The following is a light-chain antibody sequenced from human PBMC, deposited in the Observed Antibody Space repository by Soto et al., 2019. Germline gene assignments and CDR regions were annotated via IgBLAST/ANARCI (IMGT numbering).Light chain of an antibody. V-gene: IGKV3-20*01. J-gene: IGKJ1*01. Sequence: EIVLTQSPGTLSLSPGERATLSCRASQSVSNSYLAWYQQKPGQAPRLIIYGASSRATGIPDRFSGSGSGTDFTLTISRLEPEDFAVYSCQQYGSSPRTFGQGTKVEIK. CDR2: GAS. CDR1: QSVSNSY. CDR3: QQYGSSPRT.